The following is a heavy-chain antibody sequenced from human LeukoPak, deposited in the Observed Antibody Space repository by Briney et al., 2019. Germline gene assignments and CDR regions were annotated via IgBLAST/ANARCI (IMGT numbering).Heavy chain of an antibody. CDR2: IYSGGST. CDR3: ARVRGIYVWGSYRPNWFDP. CDR1: GFTVSSNY. J-gene: IGHJ5*02. Sequence: GGSLRLSCAASGFTVSSNYMSWVRQAPGTGLEWVSVIYSGGSTYYADSVKGRFTISRDNSKNTLYLQMNSLRAEDTAVYYCARVRGIYVWGSYRPNWFDPWGQGTLVTVSS. V-gene: IGHV3-53*01. D-gene: IGHD3-16*02.